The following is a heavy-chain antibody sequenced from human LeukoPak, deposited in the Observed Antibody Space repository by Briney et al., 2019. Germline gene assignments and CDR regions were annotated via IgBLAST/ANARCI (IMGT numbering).Heavy chain of an antibody. CDR2: IYPGDSDT. D-gene: IGHD2-2*01. V-gene: IGHV5-51*01. CDR3: ARRQGCSSTSCPPDY. Sequence: GESPQISCRGSGSSFTTYWIGWVRQMPGKGLEWMGIIYPGDSDTRYTPTFQGQVTMSADKSINTAYLQWSSLKASDTAMYYCARRQGCSSTSCPPDYWGQGTLVTVSP. CDR1: GSSFTTYW. J-gene: IGHJ4*02.